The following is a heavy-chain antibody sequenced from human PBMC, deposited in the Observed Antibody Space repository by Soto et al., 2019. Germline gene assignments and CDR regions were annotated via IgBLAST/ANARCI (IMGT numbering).Heavy chain of an antibody. J-gene: IGHJ4*02. D-gene: IGHD1-20*01. CDR3: AKAKNDYNWDNRPPFDY. V-gene: IGHV3-23*01. Sequence: GSLRLSCEASGFTLRNYAMTWIRQAPGMGLDWVSLISANDVGTYYAESVKTRFTISTDQSRNTVYLQMDSLRADDTAIYYCAKAKNDYNWDNRPPFDYWGQGTLVTVSS. CDR2: ISANDVGT. CDR1: GFTLRNYA.